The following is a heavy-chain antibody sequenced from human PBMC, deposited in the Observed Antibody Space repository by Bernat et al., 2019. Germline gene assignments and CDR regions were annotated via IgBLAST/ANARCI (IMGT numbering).Heavy chain of an antibody. J-gene: IGHJ3*02. Sequence: EVQLVESGGGLVQPGGSLRLSCAASGFTFSSYWMSWVRQAPGKGLEWLANIKQDGSEKYYVDSVKGRFTISRDNAKNSLYLQMNSLRAEDTAVYYCARDMQPAGGRRFLEWLLLDAFDIWGQGTMVTVSS. V-gene: IGHV3-7*04. CDR2: IKQDGSEK. CDR3: ARDMQPAGGRRFLEWLLLDAFDI. D-gene: IGHD3-3*01. CDR1: GFTFSSYW.